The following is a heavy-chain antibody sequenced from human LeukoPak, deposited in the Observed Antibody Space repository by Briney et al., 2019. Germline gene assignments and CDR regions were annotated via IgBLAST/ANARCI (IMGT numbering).Heavy chain of an antibody. CDR3: ASAFNIVTDAFDT. CDR1: GGSFSSYY. J-gene: IGHJ3*02. Sequence: SETLSLTCTVSGGSFSSYYWSWVRQPPGKGLEWVANINYIGSSNSNPSLESRVTLSIDTSKNQFSLKLSSVTAADTAVYYCASAFNIVTDAFDTWGQGTRVTVSS. CDR2: INYIGSS. D-gene: IGHD5-12*01. V-gene: IGHV4-59*01.